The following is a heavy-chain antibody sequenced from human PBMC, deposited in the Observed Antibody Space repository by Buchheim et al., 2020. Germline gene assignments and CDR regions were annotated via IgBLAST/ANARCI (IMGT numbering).Heavy chain of an antibody. D-gene: IGHD3-22*01. J-gene: IGHJ4*02. Sequence: QVQLVESGGGVVQPGRSLRLSCAASGFTFSSYGMHWVRQAPGKGLEGVAVISYDGSNKYYADSVKGRFTISRDNSKKTLYLQMNSLRAEDTAVYYCAKVSYDSSGYVDYWGQGTL. CDR2: ISYDGSNK. V-gene: IGHV3-30*18. CDR3: AKVSYDSSGYVDY. CDR1: GFTFSSYG.